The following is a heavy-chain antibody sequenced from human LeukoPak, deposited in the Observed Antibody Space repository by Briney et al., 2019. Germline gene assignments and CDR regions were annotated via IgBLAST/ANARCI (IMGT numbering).Heavy chain of an antibody. V-gene: IGHV4-34*01. J-gene: IGHJ4*02. CDR3: ARSASSGYYYL. D-gene: IGHD3-22*01. Sequence: PSETLSLTCAVYGGSFSGYYWSWIRQPPGKGLEWIGEINHSGSTNYNPSLKSRVTISVDTSKNQFSLKLSSVTAADTAVYYCARSASSGYYYLWGQGTLVTVSS. CDR1: GGSFSGYY. CDR2: INHSGST.